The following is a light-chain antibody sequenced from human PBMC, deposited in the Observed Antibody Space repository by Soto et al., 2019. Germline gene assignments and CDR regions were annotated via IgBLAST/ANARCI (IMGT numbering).Light chain of an antibody. Sequence: VLTQSPGTLSLSPGDRATLSCRPSQTVFNSHLAWYQQKPGQAPRLLIYDTSYRATGIPARFSGSGSGTDFTLTISSLEPEDFAVYYCQQRSNWITFGQGTRLEIK. CDR3: QQRSNWIT. CDR1: QTVFNSH. CDR2: DTS. J-gene: IGKJ5*01. V-gene: IGKV3-11*01.